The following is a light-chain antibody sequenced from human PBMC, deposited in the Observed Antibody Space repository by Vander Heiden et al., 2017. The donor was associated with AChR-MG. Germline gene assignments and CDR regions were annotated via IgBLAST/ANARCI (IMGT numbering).Light chain of an antibody. CDR3: SSYTSSSTDVV. CDR1: SRDVGGYNY. CDR2: DVS. J-gene: IGLJ2*01. V-gene: IGLV2-14*01. Sequence: QSALTQPASVSGYPGQSITISCTGTSRDVGGYNYVSWYQQHPGKAPKLMIYDVSKRPSGVSNRFSGSKSGNTASLTISGLQAEDEADYYCSSYTSSSTDVVFGGGTKLTVL.